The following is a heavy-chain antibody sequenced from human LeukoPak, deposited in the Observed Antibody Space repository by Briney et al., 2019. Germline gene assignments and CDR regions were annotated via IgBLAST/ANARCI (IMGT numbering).Heavy chain of an antibody. Sequence: ASVKVSCKASGYTFTSYYMHWVRQAPGQGLEWMGIINPSGGSTSYAQKFQGRVTMTRDMSTSTVYMELSSLRSEDTAVYYCARDSVPMWIQLWPVRYYYYMDVWGKGTTVTISS. D-gene: IGHD5-18*01. V-gene: IGHV1-46*01. CDR2: INPSGGST. CDR1: GYTFTSYY. J-gene: IGHJ6*03. CDR3: ARDSVPMWIQLWPVRYYYYMDV.